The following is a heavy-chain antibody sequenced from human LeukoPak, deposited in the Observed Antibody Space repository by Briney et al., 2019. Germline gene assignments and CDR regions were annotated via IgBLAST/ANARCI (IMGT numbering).Heavy chain of an antibody. D-gene: IGHD2-8*01. J-gene: IGHJ4*02. CDR2: LSRGGATT. Sequence: GGSLRLSCTGSGFNFNMFAVNWVRQAPGQGLEWVSGLSRGGATTNYADSVKGRFTISRDKSKNMVFLQMNSLRPEDTAVYYCAKEQRIRHCSEGVCMEGYYFDYWGQGTLVTVSS. CDR3: AKEQRIRHCSEGVCMEGYYFDY. V-gene: IGHV3-23*01. CDR1: GFNFNMFA.